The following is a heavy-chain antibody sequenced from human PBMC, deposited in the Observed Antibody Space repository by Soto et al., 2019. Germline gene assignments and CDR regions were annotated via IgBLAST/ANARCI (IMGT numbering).Heavy chain of an antibody. Sequence: GSLRLSCAASGFTFSSYGMHWVRQAPGKGLEWVAVISYDGSNKYYADSVKGRFTISRDNSKNTLYLQMNSLRAEDTAVYYCAKGDSSGMIGPDYWGQGTLVTVSS. CDR2: ISYDGSNK. D-gene: IGHD3-22*01. V-gene: IGHV3-30*18. J-gene: IGHJ4*02. CDR1: GFTFSSYG. CDR3: AKGDSSGMIGPDY.